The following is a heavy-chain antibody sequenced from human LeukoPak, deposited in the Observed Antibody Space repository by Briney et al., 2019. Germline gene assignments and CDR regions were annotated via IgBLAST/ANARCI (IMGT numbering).Heavy chain of an antibody. CDR2: IIPMFDSA. V-gene: IGHV1-69*06. D-gene: IGHD3-22*01. J-gene: IGHJ4*02. CDR1: TGTFISYS. CDR3: VRDYDTSGPQKNYFDF. Sequence: ASVRVSFTATTGTFISYSLSWVRQAPGRGLEWMGRIIPMFDSAHYTQTFQGRLSFTADKSTGTAFMELTSLRSEDTATYFCVRDYDTSGPQKNYFDFWGQGTRVTVSS.